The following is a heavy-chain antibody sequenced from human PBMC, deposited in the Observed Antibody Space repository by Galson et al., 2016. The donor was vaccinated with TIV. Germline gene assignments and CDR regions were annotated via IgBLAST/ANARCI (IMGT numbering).Heavy chain of an antibody. Sequence: LRLSCAASGFKFSRYAMHWVRQAPGKGLEWVALIWHEGRNKYYADSVKGRFTVSRDNSKKTLYLQMNSLRAEDTALYYCAKGKLGVFDYWGQGTLVTVSS. CDR2: IWHEGRNK. CDR3: AKGKLGVFDY. CDR1: GFKFSRYA. V-gene: IGHV3-33*06. J-gene: IGHJ4*02. D-gene: IGHD3-10*01.